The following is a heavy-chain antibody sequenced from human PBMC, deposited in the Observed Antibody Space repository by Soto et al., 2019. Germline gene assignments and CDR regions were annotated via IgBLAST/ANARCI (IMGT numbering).Heavy chain of an antibody. Sequence: VGSLRLSCAASGFTFSSYEMNWVRQAPGKGLEWVSYISSSGTTIYNADSVKGRFTISRDNAKNSLYLQVNSLRAEDTAVYYCAREGPNDAFDIWGQGTVVTVSS. J-gene: IGHJ3*02. CDR2: ISSSGTTI. CDR3: AREGPNDAFDI. CDR1: GFTFSSYE. V-gene: IGHV3-48*03.